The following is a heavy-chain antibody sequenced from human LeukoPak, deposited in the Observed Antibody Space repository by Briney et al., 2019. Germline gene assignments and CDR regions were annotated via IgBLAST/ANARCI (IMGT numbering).Heavy chain of an antibody. CDR3: ASGSGWYAYYYYYGMDV. Sequence: SETLSLTCTVSGGSISSSSYSWGWIRQPPGKGLEWIGSIYYSGSTYYNPSLKSRVTIPVDTSKNQFSLKLSSVTAADTAVYYCASGSGWYAYYYYYGMDVWGQGTTVTVSS. CDR1: GGSISSSSYS. J-gene: IGHJ6*02. CDR2: IYYSGST. V-gene: IGHV4-39*01. D-gene: IGHD6-19*01.